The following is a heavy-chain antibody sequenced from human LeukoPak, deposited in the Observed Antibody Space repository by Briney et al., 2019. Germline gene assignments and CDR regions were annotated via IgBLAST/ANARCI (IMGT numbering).Heavy chain of an antibody. CDR3: ARARVGDFWSGYYPPYFDY. D-gene: IGHD3-3*01. V-gene: IGHV4-34*01. CDR1: GGSFSGYY. CDR2: INHSGST. Sequence: SETLSLTRAVYGGSFSGYYWSWIRQPPGKGLEWIGEINHSGSTNYNPSLKSRVTISVDTSKNQFSLKLSSVTAADTAVYYCARARVGDFWSGYYPPYFDYWGQGTLVTVSS. J-gene: IGHJ4*02.